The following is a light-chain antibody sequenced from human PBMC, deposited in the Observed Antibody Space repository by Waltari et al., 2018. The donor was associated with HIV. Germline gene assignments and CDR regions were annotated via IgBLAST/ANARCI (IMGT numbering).Light chain of an antibody. Sequence: EIVLTQSPATLSLSPGERATLSCSASQSVSSYLAWYQQKPGRAPRLLIYDASNRATGIPARFSGSGSGTDFTLTISSLEPEDFAVYYCQQRSNRPPKYTFGQGTKLEIK. CDR3: QQRSNRPPKYT. CDR1: QSVSSY. CDR2: DAS. V-gene: IGKV3-11*01. J-gene: IGKJ2*01.